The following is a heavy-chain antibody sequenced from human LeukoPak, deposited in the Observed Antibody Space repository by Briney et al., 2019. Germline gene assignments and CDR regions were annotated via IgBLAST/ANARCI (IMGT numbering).Heavy chain of an antibody. V-gene: IGHV4-39*01. CDR2: LDYSGST. J-gene: IGHJ4*02. Sequence: SETLSLTCTVSGGSISSSSYYWGWIRQPPGKGLKWIGSLDYSGSTYYNPSLQSRVTRSVDTSKNQFSLRLSSVTAADTAVYYCARSQDYYVFDYWGQGSLVTVSS. CDR1: GGSISSSSYY. D-gene: IGHD3-10*02. CDR3: ARSQDYYVFDY.